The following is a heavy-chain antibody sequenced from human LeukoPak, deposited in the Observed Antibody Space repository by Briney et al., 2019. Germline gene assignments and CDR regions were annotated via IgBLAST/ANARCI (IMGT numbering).Heavy chain of an antibody. CDR1: GGTFSSYA. V-gene: IGHV1-18*01. J-gene: IGHJ6*03. CDR3: ARGTDFWSAAGYYYMDV. D-gene: IGHD3-3*01. Sequence: ASVKVSCKASGGTFSSYAISWVRQAPGQGLEWMEWISVYNGNTNYAQKLQGRVTMTTDTSTSTAYMELRSLRSDDTAVYYCARGTDFWSAAGYYYMDVWGKGTTVTVSS. CDR2: ISVYNGNT.